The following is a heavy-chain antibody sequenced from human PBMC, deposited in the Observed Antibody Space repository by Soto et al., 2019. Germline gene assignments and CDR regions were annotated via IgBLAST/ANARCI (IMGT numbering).Heavy chain of an antibody. D-gene: IGHD6-13*01. V-gene: IGHV4-4*07. Sequence: PSETLSLTCTVSVDSITTYYWSWIRQPAGKGLEWIGRIDTSGNTNYNPSLKSRVTMSVDTSKKQFSLKLTSVTAADTAVYYCARYSSNWFQTEGMDVWGQGTTVT. J-gene: IGHJ6*02. CDR1: VDSITTYY. CDR2: IDTSGNT. CDR3: ARYSSNWFQTEGMDV.